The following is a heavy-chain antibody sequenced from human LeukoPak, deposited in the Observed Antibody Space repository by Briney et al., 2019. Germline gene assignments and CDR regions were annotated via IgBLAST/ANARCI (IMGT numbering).Heavy chain of an antibody. CDR1: GGSISSGGYY. J-gene: IGHJ4*02. CDR2: IYHSGST. Sequence: SETLSLTCTVSGGSISSGGYYWSWIRQPPGKGLEWIGYIYHSGSTYYNPSLKSRVTISVDRSKNQFSLKLSSVTAADTAVYYCARVIGGSSSPSFDYWGQGTLVTVSS. V-gene: IGHV4-30-2*01. CDR3: ARVIGGSSSPSFDY. D-gene: IGHD6-6*01.